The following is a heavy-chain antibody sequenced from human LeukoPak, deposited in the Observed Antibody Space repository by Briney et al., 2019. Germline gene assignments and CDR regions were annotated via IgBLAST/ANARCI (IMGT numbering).Heavy chain of an antibody. Sequence: GASVKVSCKASGYTFTGYYMHWVRQAPGQGLEWMGWINPNSGGTNYAQKFQGWVTMTRDTSISTAYMELSRLRSDDTAVYYCARDRSSWTHYYYYYGMDVWGQGTTVTVSS. V-gene: IGHV1-2*04. J-gene: IGHJ6*02. CDR1: GYTFTGYY. CDR2: INPNSGGT. CDR3: ARDRSSWTHYYYYYGMDV. D-gene: IGHD6-13*01.